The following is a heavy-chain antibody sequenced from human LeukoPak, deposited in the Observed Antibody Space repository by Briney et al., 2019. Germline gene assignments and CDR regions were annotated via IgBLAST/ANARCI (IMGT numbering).Heavy chain of an antibody. D-gene: IGHD6-19*01. Sequence: SETLSLTCTVSGGSISSYYWSWIRQPPGKGLEWIGYIYYSGSTNYNPSLKSRVIISVDTSKNQFSLKLSSVTAADTAVYYCARHPGSGWNYFDYWGQGTLVTVSS. J-gene: IGHJ4*02. CDR1: GGSISSYY. CDR3: ARHPGSGWNYFDY. V-gene: IGHV4-59*08. CDR2: IYYSGST.